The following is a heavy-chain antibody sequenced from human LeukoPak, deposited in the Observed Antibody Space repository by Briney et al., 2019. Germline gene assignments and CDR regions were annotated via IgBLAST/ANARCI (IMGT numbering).Heavy chain of an antibody. CDR2: IYHSGST. CDR3: ARATYYGSGSYVPFYAFDI. CDR1: GGSMSSYY. D-gene: IGHD3-10*01. Sequence: SETLSLTCTVSGGSMSSYYWSWIRQPPGKGLEWIRYIYHSGSTYYNPSLKSRVTISVDRSKNQFSLKLSSVTAADTAVYYCARATYYGSGSYVPFYAFDIWGQGTMVTVSS. J-gene: IGHJ3*02. V-gene: IGHV4-59*12.